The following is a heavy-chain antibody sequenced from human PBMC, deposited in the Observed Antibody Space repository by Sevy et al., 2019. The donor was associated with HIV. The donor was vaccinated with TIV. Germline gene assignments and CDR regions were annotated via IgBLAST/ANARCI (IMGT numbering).Heavy chain of an antibody. Sequence: GGSLRLSCAASGFSISGYGMHWVRQAPGKGLEWVAVIWYDGTNKDYADSVKGRFTISRDNSKNTLYLQMNSLRAEDTAVYYCDREDIRVAGIGYYFDSWGQGTLVTVSS. V-gene: IGHV3-33*01. J-gene: IGHJ4*02. CDR3: DREDIRVAGIGYYFDS. CDR2: IWYDGTNK. D-gene: IGHD6-19*01. CDR1: GFSISGYG.